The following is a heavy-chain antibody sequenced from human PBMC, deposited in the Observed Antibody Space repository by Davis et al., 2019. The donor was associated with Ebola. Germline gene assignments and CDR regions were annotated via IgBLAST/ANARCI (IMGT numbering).Heavy chain of an antibody. CDR3: AGGESGWDASDI. CDR2: ISISSAFI. Sequence: GGSLRLSCTDSVITFSSYAMTWVRQAPGKGLEWVSSISISSAFIYYAASVKGRFTVSRDNAKNSLSLQMNSLRAEDTAVYYCAGGESGWDASDIWGRGTMVTVSS. D-gene: IGHD6-19*01. CDR1: VITFSSYA. J-gene: IGHJ3*02. V-gene: IGHV3-21*01.